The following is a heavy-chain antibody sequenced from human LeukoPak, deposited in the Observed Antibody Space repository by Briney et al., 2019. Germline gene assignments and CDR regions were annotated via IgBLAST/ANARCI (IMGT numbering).Heavy chain of an antibody. CDR3: ARDSGAYYDY. CDR1: GFTVSSNY. V-gene: IGHV3-53*01. Sequence: GGSLRLSCAASGFTVSSNYMSWVRQAPGKGLEWVSVIYSGGSIYYADSVKGRFTISRDNSKNTLYLQMNSLRAEDTAVYYCARDSGAYYDYWGQGTLATVSS. D-gene: IGHD3-10*01. J-gene: IGHJ4*02. CDR2: IYSGGSI.